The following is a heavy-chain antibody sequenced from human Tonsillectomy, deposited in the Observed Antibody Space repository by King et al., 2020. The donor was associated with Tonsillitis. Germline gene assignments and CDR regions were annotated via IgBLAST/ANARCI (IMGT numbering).Heavy chain of an antibody. D-gene: IGHD3-16*01. CDR2: IKQDGSDK. J-gene: IGHJ4*02. Sequence: DVQLVESGGGLVQPGGSLRLSCAASGFTFISSWMNWVRQAPGGGLGWGANIKQDGSDKYYVDSVKGRFTISRDNSKNSLYLQMNSLRTADTAVYFCAGGGIHSGWVLDSWGQGTLVTVSS. V-gene: IGHV3-7*03. CDR1: GFTFISSW. CDR3: AGGGIHSGWVLDS.